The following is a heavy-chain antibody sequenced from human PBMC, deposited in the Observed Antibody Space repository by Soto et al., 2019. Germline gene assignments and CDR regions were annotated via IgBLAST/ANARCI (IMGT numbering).Heavy chain of an antibody. CDR2: IYYSGST. Sequence: SETLSLTCTVSGGSISSGGYYWSWIRQHPGKGLEWIGYIYYSGSTYYNPSLKSRVTISVDTSKNQFSLKLSSVTAADTAVYYCASYFWDCSGGSCYPRDYYYYYYMYVWGKGTTVTVSS. J-gene: IGHJ6*03. CDR3: ASYFWDCSGGSCYPRDYYYYYYMYV. CDR1: GGSISSGGYY. D-gene: IGHD2-15*01. V-gene: IGHV4-31*03.